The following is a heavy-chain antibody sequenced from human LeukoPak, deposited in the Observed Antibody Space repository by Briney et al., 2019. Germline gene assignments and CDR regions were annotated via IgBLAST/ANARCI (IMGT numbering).Heavy chain of an antibody. V-gene: IGHV3-20*04. Sequence: GGSLRLSCAASGLTFSSYAMNWVRQPPGKGLEWVSGINWNGGSTGYADSVKGRSTISRDNAKNSLYLQMNSLRAEDTALYYCARVGSSGWYYFDYWGQGTLVTVSS. CDR1: GLTFSSYA. D-gene: IGHD6-19*01. J-gene: IGHJ4*02. CDR3: ARVGSSGWYYFDY. CDR2: INWNGGST.